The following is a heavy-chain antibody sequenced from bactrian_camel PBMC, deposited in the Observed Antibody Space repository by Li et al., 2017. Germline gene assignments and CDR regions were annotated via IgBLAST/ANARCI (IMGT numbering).Heavy chain of an antibody. Sequence: HVQLVESGGRLVQPGGSLKLSCSVSGFTSTTYCMGYFRQSPGKEREGVVVVDNDGASTYAESVHGRFTISADNDKNSLTLQMNSLKPEDTATYYCVTARSSGGTWYAADFGYWGQGTQVTVS. CDR2: VDNDGAS. V-gene: IGHV3S6*01. CDR3: VTARSSGGTWYAADFGY. J-gene: IGHJ6*01. CDR1: GFTSTTYC. D-gene: IGHD6*01.